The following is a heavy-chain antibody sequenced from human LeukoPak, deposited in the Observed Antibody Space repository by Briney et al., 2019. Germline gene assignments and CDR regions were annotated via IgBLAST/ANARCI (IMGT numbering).Heavy chain of an antibody. CDR2: IHDSGST. CDR1: GDSISSGGYS. J-gene: IGHJ5*02. D-gene: IGHD6-13*01. CDR3: ARLVAAAGNNWFDP. V-gene: IGHV4-30-4*07. Sequence: SETLSLTCAVSGDSISSGGYSWSWIRQTPGKGLEWIAYIHDSGSTYNNPSLKSRLSISIDTSKNQFSLKLNSLTAADTAVYYCARLVAAAGNNWFDPWGQGTLVTVSS.